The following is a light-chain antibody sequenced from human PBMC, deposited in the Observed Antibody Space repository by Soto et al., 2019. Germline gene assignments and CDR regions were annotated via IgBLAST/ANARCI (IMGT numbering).Light chain of an antibody. CDR1: QSVSSY. Sequence: EIVLTQSPGTLSLSPGERATLSCGASQSVSSYLAWYQQKPGQAPRLLIYDASTRATGIPDRFSGGGSGTEFTLTISSLQSEDFVVYYCQQYNSWPPITFGQGTRLEIK. CDR3: QQYNSWPPIT. CDR2: DAS. V-gene: IGKV3-15*01. J-gene: IGKJ5*01.